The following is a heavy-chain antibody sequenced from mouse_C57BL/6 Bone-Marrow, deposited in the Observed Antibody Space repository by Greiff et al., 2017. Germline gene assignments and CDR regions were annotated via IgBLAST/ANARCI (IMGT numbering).Heavy chain of an antibody. D-gene: IGHD1-1*01. CDR2: IDPSDSYT. J-gene: IGHJ2*01. Sequence: VQLKQPGAELVRPGTSVKLSCKASGYTFTSYWMHWVKQRPGQGLEWIGVIDPSDSYTNYNQKFKGKATLTVDTSSSTAYMQLSSLTSEDSAVYYCARSGYYGSSFFDYWGQGTTLTVSS. CDR1: GYTFTSYW. CDR3: ARSGYYGSSFFDY. V-gene: IGHV1-59*01.